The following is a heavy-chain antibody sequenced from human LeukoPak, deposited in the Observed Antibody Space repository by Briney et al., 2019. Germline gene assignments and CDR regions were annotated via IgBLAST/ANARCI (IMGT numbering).Heavy chain of an antibody. Sequence: GGSLRLSCAASGFTVSSNYMSWVRQAPGKGLEWVSVIYSGGSTYYADSVKGRFTISRDNSKITLYLQMNSLRAEDTAVYYCARDPRDGYNDYYYYGMDVWGQGTTVTVSS. D-gene: IGHD5-24*01. V-gene: IGHV3-53*05. CDR3: ARDPRDGYNDYYYYGMDV. CDR1: GFTVSSNY. J-gene: IGHJ6*02. CDR2: IYSGGST.